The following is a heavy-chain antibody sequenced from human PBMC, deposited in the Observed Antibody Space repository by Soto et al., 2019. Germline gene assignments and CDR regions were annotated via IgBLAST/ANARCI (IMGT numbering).Heavy chain of an antibody. CDR3: ERDLAAAGPFDC. Sequence: QVQLVQSGAEVKKPGASVKVSCKASGYTFTNYAFSWVRQAPGQGLEWMGWISAYNGNTNYPQKLQGRVTMTTDTSTSTAYMELRSLISDDTAVYYCERDLAAAGPFDCWGQGTLVTVSS. CDR2: ISAYNGNT. D-gene: IGHD6-13*01. V-gene: IGHV1-18*01. CDR1: GYTFTNYA. J-gene: IGHJ4*02.